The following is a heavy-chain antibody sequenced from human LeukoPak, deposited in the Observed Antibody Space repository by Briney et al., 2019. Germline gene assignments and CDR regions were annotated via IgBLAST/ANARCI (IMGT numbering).Heavy chain of an antibody. J-gene: IGHJ4*02. D-gene: IGHD3-22*01. CDR3: ARHAHYHDRSGHYDY. V-gene: IGHV4-59*01. CDR1: GGSISSYH. CDR2: IYYSGST. Sequence: SETLSLTCTVSGGSISSYHWSWIRQPPGKGLEWIGYIYYSGSTNYNPSLKSRVTISVDTSKNQFSLKLSSVTAADTAVYYCARHAHYHDRSGHYDYWGQGTPVTVSS.